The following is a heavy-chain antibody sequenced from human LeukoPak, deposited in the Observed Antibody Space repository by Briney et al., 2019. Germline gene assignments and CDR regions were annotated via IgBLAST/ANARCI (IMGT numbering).Heavy chain of an antibody. J-gene: IGHJ5*02. CDR3: AREFGPDNWFDP. V-gene: IGHV1-18*01. Sequence: GASVKVSCKASGYSFSSYGVTWVRQAPGQGLEWMGWISAYNGNTNYAQKLQGRVTMTTDTSTSTAYMELRSLRSDDTAVYYCAREFGPDNWFDPWGQGTLVTVSS. D-gene: IGHD3-10*01. CDR2: ISAYNGNT. CDR1: GYSFSSYG.